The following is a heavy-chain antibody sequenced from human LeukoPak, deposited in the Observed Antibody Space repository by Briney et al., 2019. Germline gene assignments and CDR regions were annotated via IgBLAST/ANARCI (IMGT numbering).Heavy chain of an antibody. Sequence: GGSLRLSCVASGFTFSTFAMNWVRQAPGKGLEWVSTISETGRSTYYADSVKGQFTISRDNSKNTLYLQMNSLRAEDTAVYYCAKDQPAAYFDYWGQGSLVTVSS. V-gene: IGHV3-23*01. J-gene: IGHJ4*02. CDR1: GFTFSTFA. D-gene: IGHD2-2*01. CDR3: AKDQPAAYFDY. CDR2: ISETGRST.